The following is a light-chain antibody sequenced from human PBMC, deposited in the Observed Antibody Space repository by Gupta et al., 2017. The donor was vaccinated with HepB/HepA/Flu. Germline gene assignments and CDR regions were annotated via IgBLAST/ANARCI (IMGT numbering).Light chain of an antibody. CDR1: QSVLYSSNNKNY. V-gene: IGKV4-1*01. CDR3: QQYYSTPIT. CDR2: WAS. Sequence: NCKSSQSVLYSSNNKNYLAWYQQKPGQPPKLLIYWASTRESGVPDRLSGSGSGTDFTLTISSLQAEDVAVYYCQQYYSTPITFGQGTRLEIK. J-gene: IGKJ5*01.